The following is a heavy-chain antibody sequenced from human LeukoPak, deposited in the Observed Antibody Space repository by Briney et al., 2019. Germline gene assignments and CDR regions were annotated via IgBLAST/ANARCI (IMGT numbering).Heavy chain of an antibody. D-gene: IGHD3-10*01. CDR3: AILITLIGERVWDY. CDR1: GYTFTGYY. Sequence: ASVKVSCKASGYTFTGYYMHWVRQAPGQGLEWMGWINPNSGGTNYAQKFQGRVTMTRDTSISTAYMDLSRLRSDDTAVYYCAILITLIGERVWDYWGQGTLVTVSS. CDR2: INPNSGGT. J-gene: IGHJ4*02. V-gene: IGHV1-2*02.